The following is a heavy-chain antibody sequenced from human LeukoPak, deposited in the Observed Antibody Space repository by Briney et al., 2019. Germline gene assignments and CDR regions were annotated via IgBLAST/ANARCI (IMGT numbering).Heavy chain of an antibody. Sequence: GGSLKISCKGSGYSFTSYCIGWVRQMPGKGLEWMGIIYPGDSDTRYGPSFQGQVTISADKSISTAYLQWNSLKASDTAMYYCASPWGGGSLDDAFDIWGQGTMVTVSS. D-gene: IGHD2-15*01. J-gene: IGHJ3*02. CDR3: ASPWGGGSLDDAFDI. V-gene: IGHV5-51*01. CDR2: IYPGDSDT. CDR1: GYSFTSYC.